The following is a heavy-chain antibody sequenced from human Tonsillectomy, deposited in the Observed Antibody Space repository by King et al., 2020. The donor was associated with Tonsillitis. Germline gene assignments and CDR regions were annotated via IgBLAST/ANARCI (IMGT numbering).Heavy chain of an antibody. CDR3: ARRRRDCSGGSCYSPSAFDV. J-gene: IGHJ6*02. CDR1: GGYISSYD. Sequence: VQLQESGPGLVKPAETLSLTCIVSGGYISSYDCNWIRQSPGKGLEWIGYIYSSGTTNYNPSFKSRVTISGDTSKNHLSLKLSSVTAADTAVYYCARRRRDCSGGSCYSPSAFDVWGQGTTVTVSS. D-gene: IGHD2-15*01. CDR2: IYSSGTT. V-gene: IGHV4-59*01.